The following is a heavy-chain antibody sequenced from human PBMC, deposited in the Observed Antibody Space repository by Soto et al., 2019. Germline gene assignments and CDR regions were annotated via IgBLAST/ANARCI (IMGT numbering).Heavy chain of an antibody. Sequence: HPGGSLRLSCAASGFTFSSYAMSWVRQAPGKGLEWVSAISGSGGSTYYADSVKGRFTISRDNSKNTLYLQMNSLRAEDTAVYYCAKEYYRVRSTIFVGGMDVWGQGTTVTVSS. V-gene: IGHV3-23*01. CDR1: GFTFSSYA. CDR2: ISGSGGST. J-gene: IGHJ6*02. CDR3: AKEYYRVRSTIFVGGMDV. D-gene: IGHD3-3*01.